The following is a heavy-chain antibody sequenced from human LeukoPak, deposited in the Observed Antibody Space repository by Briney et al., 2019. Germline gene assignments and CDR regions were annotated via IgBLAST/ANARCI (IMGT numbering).Heavy chain of an antibody. V-gene: IGHV1-2*02. D-gene: IGHD5-12*01. CDR1: GYTFSGYY. CDR3: ARGGDIVATIDFDY. Sequence: ASVKVSCKASGYTFSGYYMHWVRQAPGQGLEWMGWINPNSGGTNYAQKFQGRVTMTRDTSISTAYMELSRLRSDDTAVYYCARGGDIVATIDFDYWGQGTLVTVSS. CDR2: INPNSGGT. J-gene: IGHJ4*02.